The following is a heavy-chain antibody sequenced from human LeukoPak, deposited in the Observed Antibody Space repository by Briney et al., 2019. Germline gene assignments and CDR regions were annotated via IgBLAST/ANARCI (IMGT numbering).Heavy chain of an antibody. Sequence: PGGSLRLSCAASGFTFNNYWMSWVRQAPGKGLEWVSGINWNGGSTGYADSVKGRFTISRDNAKNSLYLQMNSLRAEDTALYYCASGGIYYGAAFDFWGQGTLVTVSS. D-gene: IGHD1-26*01. CDR1: GFTFNNYW. V-gene: IGHV3-20*04. CDR3: ASGGIYYGAAFDF. CDR2: INWNGGST. J-gene: IGHJ4*02.